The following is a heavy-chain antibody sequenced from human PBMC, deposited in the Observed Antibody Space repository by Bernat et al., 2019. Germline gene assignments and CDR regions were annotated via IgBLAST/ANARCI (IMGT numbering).Heavy chain of an antibody. CDR1: GFTFSSYG. D-gene: IGHD3-22*01. J-gene: IGHJ4*02. Sequence: QVQLVESGGGVVQPGGSLRLSCAASGFTFSSYGMHWVRQAPGKGLGWVAFIRYDGSNKYYADSVKGRFTISRDNSKNTLYLQMNSLGAEDTAVYYCAKAPSYDSSGFFDYWGQGTLVTVSS. V-gene: IGHV3-30*02. CDR3: AKAPSYDSSGFFDY. CDR2: IRYDGSNK.